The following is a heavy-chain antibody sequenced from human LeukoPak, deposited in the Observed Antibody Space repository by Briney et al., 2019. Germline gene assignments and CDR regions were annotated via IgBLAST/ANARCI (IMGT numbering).Heavy chain of an antibody. CDR1: GGTFSSYT. Sequence: SVKVSCKASGGTFSSYTISWVRQAPGQGLEWMGRIIPILGIANYARKFQGRVTITADKSTSTAYMELSSLRSEDTAVYYCARNFIVVVPAATDYYYYYMDVWGKGTTVTVSS. CDR2: IIPILGIA. CDR3: ARNFIVVVPAATDYYYYYMDV. D-gene: IGHD2-2*01. V-gene: IGHV1-69*02. J-gene: IGHJ6*03.